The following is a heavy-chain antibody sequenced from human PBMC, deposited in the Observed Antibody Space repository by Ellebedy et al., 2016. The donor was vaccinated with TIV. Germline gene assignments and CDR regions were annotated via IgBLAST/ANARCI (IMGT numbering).Heavy chain of an antibody. CDR2: FDPEDGET. CDR3: ATDSSKSRLVMVASAQAFDV. Sequence: AASVKVSCKVSGYSLTELSMHWVRQAPGKGLEWMGGFDPEDGETTYAQKFQGRIILTEDTSSDTAYMELSNLRSEGTAVYFCATDSSKSRLVMVASAQAFDVWGQGTLVTVSS. CDR1: GYSLTELS. D-gene: IGHD2-21*01. V-gene: IGHV1-24*01. J-gene: IGHJ3*01.